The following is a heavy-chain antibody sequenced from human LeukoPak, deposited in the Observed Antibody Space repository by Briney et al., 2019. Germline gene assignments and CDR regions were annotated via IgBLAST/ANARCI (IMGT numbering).Heavy chain of an antibody. Sequence: PAGSLRLSCVASGFTLSSYAMHWVRQAPGKGLEWVSVIIGSGESTYYIDSVRGRFVLSRDNSKKQVFLQIDSVIAEDTAMNYWAKGTLKGPESFSDFWGQGTRVTVSS. CDR1: GFTLSSYA. CDR2: IIGSGEST. V-gene: IGHV3-23*01. CDR3: AKGTLKGPESFSDF. D-gene: IGHD3-10*01. J-gene: IGHJ4*02.